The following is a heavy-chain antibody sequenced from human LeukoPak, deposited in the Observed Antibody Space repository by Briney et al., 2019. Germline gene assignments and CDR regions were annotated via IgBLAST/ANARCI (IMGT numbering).Heavy chain of an antibody. CDR1: GGSFSGYY. V-gene: IGHV4-34*01. CDR3: ARWARRYYDSSGYPYHTFDY. J-gene: IGHJ4*02. Sequence: SETLSLTCAVYGGSFSGYYWSWIRQPPGKGLEWIGEINHSGSTNYNPSLKSRVTISVDTSKNQFSLKLSSVTAADTAVYYCARWARRYYDSSGYPYHTFDYWGQGTLVTASS. D-gene: IGHD3-22*01. CDR2: INHSGST.